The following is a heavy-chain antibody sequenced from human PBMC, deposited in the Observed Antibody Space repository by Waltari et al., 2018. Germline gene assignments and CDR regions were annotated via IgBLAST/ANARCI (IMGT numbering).Heavy chain of an antibody. CDR1: GGSVSSGPYH. J-gene: IGHJ6*03. Sequence: QVQLQESGPGLVKPSETLSLICSVSGGSVSSGPYHWRWVRQPPGKGLEWTGDISYSGSTNYNPSLKSRVTISVDTSKNQLSLNLSSVTAADTAVYYCARGHDYWNYYYMDVWGKGTTVTVSS. V-gene: IGHV4-61*01. CDR2: ISYSGST. CDR3: ARGHDYWNYYYMDV. D-gene: IGHD4-17*01.